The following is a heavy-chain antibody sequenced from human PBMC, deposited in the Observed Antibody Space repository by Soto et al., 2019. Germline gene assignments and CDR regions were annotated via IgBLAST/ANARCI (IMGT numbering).Heavy chain of an antibody. CDR3: AKGSRYSYGSNWFDP. Sequence: EVQLLESGGGLVQPGGSLRLSCAASGFTFSSYAISWVRKAPGKGLEWVSAISGSGGSTYYADSVKGRFTISRDNSKNTLYRQMNSLRAEDTAVYYCAKGSRYSYGSNWFDPWGQGTLVTVSS. D-gene: IGHD5-18*01. V-gene: IGHV3-23*01. CDR1: GFTFSSYA. J-gene: IGHJ5*02. CDR2: ISGSGGST.